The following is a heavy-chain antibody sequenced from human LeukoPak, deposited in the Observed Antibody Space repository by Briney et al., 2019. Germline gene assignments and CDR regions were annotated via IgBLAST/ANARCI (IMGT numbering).Heavy chain of an antibody. V-gene: IGHV4-31*03. Sequence: SETLSLTCTVSGGSISSGGYYWSWIRQHPGEGLEWIGYIYYSGSTYYNPSLKSRVTISVDTSKNQFSLKLSSVTAADTAVYYCARGDYYDSSGYATVFDYWGQGTLVTVSS. CDR3: ARGDYYDSSGYATVFDY. CDR2: IYYSGST. J-gene: IGHJ4*02. D-gene: IGHD3-22*01. CDR1: GGSISSGGYY.